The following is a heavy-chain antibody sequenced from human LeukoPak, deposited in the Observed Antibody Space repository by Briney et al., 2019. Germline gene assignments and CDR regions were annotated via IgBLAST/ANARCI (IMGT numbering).Heavy chain of an antibody. CDR2: TIPIFGIA. D-gene: IGHD7-27*01. CDR1: AATLISFA. CDR3: ARGTGEAYYFDY. Sequence: AATLISFAISLVPPTPPPGIERLTRTIPIFGIANYAQKFQSRVTITADKSTSTAYMELSSLRSEDTAVYYCARGTGEAYYFDYWGQGTLVTVSS. V-gene: IGHV1-69*04. J-gene: IGHJ4*02.